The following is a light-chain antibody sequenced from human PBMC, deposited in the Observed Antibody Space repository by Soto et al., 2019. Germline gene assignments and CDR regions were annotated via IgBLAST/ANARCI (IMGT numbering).Light chain of an antibody. J-gene: IGKJ5*01. CDR3: QQYNNWPLT. V-gene: IGKV3D-15*01. Sequence: IVLTQSPATLSVSPGERATLSFSSSQGVSSNLAWYQQKPGQAPRLLIYGASTRATGVPARFSGSGSGTEFTLTITSLQSEDFAVYCCQQYNNWPLTFGAGTRLEIK. CDR2: GAS. CDR1: QGVSSN.